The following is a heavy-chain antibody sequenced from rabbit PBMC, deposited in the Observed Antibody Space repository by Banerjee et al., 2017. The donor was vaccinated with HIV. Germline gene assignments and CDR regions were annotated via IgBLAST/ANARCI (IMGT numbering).Heavy chain of an antibody. D-gene: IGHD4-2*01. Sequence: QEQLVESGGGLVQPEGSLTLTCTASGFSFSSRYWICWVRQAPGKGLEWIACIDAGSSGSAHYANWVKSRFTISKTSSTTVTLQMTSLTAADTATYFCARAAYAGSDFAWYFNLWGPGTLVTVS. V-gene: IGHV1S45*01. CDR1: GFSFSSRYW. CDR3: ARAAYAGSDFAWYFNL. J-gene: IGHJ4*01. CDR2: IDAGSSGSA.